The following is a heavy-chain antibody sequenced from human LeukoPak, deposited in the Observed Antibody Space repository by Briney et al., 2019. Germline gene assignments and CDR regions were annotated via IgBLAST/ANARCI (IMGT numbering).Heavy chain of an antibody. Sequence: GASVKVSCKASRYTFTGYYMHWVRQAPGQGLEWMGWISPNTGGTSYAQKFQGRVTMTRDTSISTAYMELTKLRSDDTAVYFCARDRGYGDYSFDFWGQGTLVTVSS. V-gene: IGHV1-2*02. CDR3: ARDRGYGDYSFDF. CDR2: ISPNTGGT. CDR1: RYTFTGYY. J-gene: IGHJ4*02. D-gene: IGHD4-17*01.